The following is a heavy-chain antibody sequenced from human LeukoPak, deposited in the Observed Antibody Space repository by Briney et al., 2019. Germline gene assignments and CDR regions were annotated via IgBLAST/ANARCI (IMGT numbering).Heavy chain of an antibody. J-gene: IGHJ4*02. D-gene: IGHD6-13*01. V-gene: IGHV1-2*06. Sequence: ASVKVSCTASGYTFTDYYIHWVRQAPRQGLEWMGRINCITGDTRSAQKFQGRVTMTRDTSISTAYMQLSSLRSDDTAVYYCAREIAATGAAVDYWGQGILVTVSS. CDR2: INCITGDT. CDR1: GYTFTDYY. CDR3: AREIAATGAAVDY.